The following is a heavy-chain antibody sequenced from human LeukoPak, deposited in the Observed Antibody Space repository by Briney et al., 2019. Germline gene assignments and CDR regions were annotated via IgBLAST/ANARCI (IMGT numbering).Heavy chain of an antibody. V-gene: IGHV3-48*03. CDR3: ARAPGVGATRSDRFDP. CDR2: ISSSGSTI. Sequence: GGSLRLSCAASGFTFSSYEMNWVRQAPGKGLEWVSYISSSGSTIYYADSVKGRFTISRDNAKNSLYLQMNSLRAEDTAVYYCARAPGVGATRSDRFDPWGQGTLVTVSS. D-gene: IGHD1-26*01. J-gene: IGHJ5*02. CDR1: GFTFSSYE.